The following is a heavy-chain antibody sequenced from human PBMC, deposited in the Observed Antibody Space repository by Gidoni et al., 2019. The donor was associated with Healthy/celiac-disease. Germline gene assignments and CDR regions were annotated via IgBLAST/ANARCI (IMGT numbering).Heavy chain of an antibody. CDR2: MNPNSGNT. CDR1: GYTFTSYD. D-gene: IGHD6-13*01. J-gene: IGHJ4*02. Sequence: QVQLVQSGAEVKKPGASVKVSCKASGYTFTSYDINWVRQATGQGLEWMGWMNPNSGNTGYAQKFQVRVTMTRNTSISPAYMELSSLRSEDTAVYYWARVRIAAAGTIIDYWGQGTLVTVSS. CDR3: ARVRIAAAGTIIDY. V-gene: IGHV1-8*01.